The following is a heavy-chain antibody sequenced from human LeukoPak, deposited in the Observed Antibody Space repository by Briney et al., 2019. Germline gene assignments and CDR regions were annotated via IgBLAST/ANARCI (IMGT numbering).Heavy chain of an antibody. J-gene: IGHJ6*03. CDR2: ISSSSSTI. CDR1: GFTFSSYS. Sequence: GGSLSLSCAASGFTFSSYSMNWVRQAPGKGLEWVSYISSSSSTIYYADSVKGRFTISRDNAKNSLYLQMNSLRAEDTAVYYCARSDYYYYMDVWGKGTTATVSS. V-gene: IGHV3-48*01. CDR3: ARSDYYYYMDV.